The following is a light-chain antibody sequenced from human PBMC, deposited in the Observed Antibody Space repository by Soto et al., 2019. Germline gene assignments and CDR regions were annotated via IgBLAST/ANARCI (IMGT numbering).Light chain of an antibody. CDR3: CSYAGSSTYVV. Sequence: QSALTQPASVSGSPGQSITISCTGTSSDVGSYNLVSWYQQHPGKAPKLMIYEVSKRPSGVSNRFSGSKSGNTASLTISGLQAEDXAXYYCCSYAGSSTYVVFGGGTKLTVL. V-gene: IGLV2-23*02. J-gene: IGLJ2*01. CDR2: EVS. CDR1: SSDVGSYNL.